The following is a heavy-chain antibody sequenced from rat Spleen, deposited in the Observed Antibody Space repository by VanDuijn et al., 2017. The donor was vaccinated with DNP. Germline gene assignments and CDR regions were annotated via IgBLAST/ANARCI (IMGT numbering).Heavy chain of an antibody. CDR1: TYSITSDY. Sequence: EVQLQESGPGLVKPSQSLSLACSVTTYSITSDYWGWIRKFPGNKMEWMGYISYSGSTSYNPSLKGRISITRDTSKNQFFLQLNSITTEDTATYYCARSDYYGSYRPFVYWGQGTLVTVSS. D-gene: IGHD1-2*01. CDR3: ARSDYYGSYRPFVY. CDR2: ISYSGST. J-gene: IGHJ3*01. V-gene: IGHV3-1*01.